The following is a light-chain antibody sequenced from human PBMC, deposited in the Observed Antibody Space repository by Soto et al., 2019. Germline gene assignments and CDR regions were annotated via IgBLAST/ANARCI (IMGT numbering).Light chain of an antibody. V-gene: IGLV2-14*03. CDR3: NSYTSTSTYV. J-gene: IGLJ1*01. CDR2: DVT. CDR1: SSDVGGFNY. Sequence: QSALTQPASVSGSPGQSITISCTGTSSDVGGFNYVSWYQQHPGKAPKLMIYDVTNRPSGVSYRFSGSKSGNTASLTISGLQAEDEADYYCNSYTSTSTYVFGPGPK.